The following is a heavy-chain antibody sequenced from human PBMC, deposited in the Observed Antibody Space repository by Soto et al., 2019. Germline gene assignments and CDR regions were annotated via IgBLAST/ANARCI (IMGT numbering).Heavy chain of an antibody. V-gene: IGHV1-46*01. CDR1: GYSVTSYY. J-gene: IGHJ6*02. D-gene: IGHD2-2*01. Sequence: ASVKVSCKASGYSVTSYYMHWVRQAPGQGLEWMGIINPNSGSTTYAQRFQGRVTMTRDTSTSTVYMELTSLTSGDTAVYYCARAGIAYCSSTTCYLYYYVMDVWGQGTTVTVSS. CDR2: INPNSGST. CDR3: ARAGIAYCSSTTCYLYYYVMDV.